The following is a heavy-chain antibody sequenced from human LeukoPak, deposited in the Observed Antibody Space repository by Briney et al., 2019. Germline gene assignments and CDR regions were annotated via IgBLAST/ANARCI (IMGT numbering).Heavy chain of an antibody. V-gene: IGHV3-23*01. D-gene: IGHD6-6*01. CDR1: GFTFSSYA. CDR2: TSGPGGSR. CDR3: AKKVGLVSAPLYYFDL. Sequence: PGGSLRLSCAASGFTFSSYAMSWVRQPPGKGLEWVSATSGPGGSRDYADSVKGRFTISRDNSKNTLYLHMTRPRADNTAISYFAKKVGLVSAPLYYFDLWGEGGLVSVSS. J-gene: IGHJ4*02.